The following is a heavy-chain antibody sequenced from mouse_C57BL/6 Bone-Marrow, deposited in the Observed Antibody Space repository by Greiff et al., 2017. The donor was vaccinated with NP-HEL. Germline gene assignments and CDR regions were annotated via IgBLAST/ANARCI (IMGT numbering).Heavy chain of an antibody. CDR3: ARGATCGSSHWYFDV. CDR2: IDPSDSYT. D-gene: IGHD1-1*01. Sequence: QVQLQQPGAELVMPGASVKLSCKASGYTFTSYWMHWVKQRPGQGLEWIGEIDPSDSYTNYNQKFKGKSTLTVDKSSSTAYMQLSSLTSEDSAVYYCARGATCGSSHWYFDVWGTGTTVTVSS. V-gene: IGHV1-69*01. CDR1: GYTFTSYW. J-gene: IGHJ1*03.